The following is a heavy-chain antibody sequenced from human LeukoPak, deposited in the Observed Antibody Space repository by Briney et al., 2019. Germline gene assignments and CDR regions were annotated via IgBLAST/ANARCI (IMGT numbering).Heavy chain of an antibody. CDR1: GFTFSTYW. D-gene: IGHD3-3*01. CDR2: INGDGSST. Sequence: HPGGSLRLSCAASGFTFSTYWMHWVRQAPGKGLVWVSRINGDGSSTNYADSVKGRFTISRDNSKNTLYLQMNSLRAEDTAVYYCAKKESSGYDFWSGYYRPLVDYWGQGTLVTVSS. V-gene: IGHV3-74*01. J-gene: IGHJ4*02. CDR3: AKKESSGYDFWSGYYRPLVDY.